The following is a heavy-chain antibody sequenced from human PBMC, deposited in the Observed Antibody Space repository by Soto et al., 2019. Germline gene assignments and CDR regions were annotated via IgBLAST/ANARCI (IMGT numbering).Heavy chain of an antibody. CDR2: ISSSSSTI. D-gene: IGHD1-26*01. Sequence: EVQLVESGGGLVQPGGSLRLSCAASGFTFSSYSMNWVRQAPGKGLEWVSYISSSSSTIYYADSVKGRFTISRDNAKNCLYLQMNSVRDEDTGVYYCEREGGNLNWWDPWGQGTLVTVSS. J-gene: IGHJ5*02. CDR3: EREGGNLNWWDP. CDR1: GFTFSSYS. V-gene: IGHV3-48*02.